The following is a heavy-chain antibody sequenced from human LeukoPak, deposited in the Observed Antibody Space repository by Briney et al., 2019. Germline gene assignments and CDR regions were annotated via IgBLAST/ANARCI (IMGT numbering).Heavy chain of an antibody. CDR2: IYHSGST. V-gene: IGHV4-38-2*01. CDR1: GYSISSGYY. Sequence: SETLSLTCAVSGYSISSGYYWGWIRQPPGKGLEWSGSIYHSGSTYYNPSLKSRVTISVDTSKNQFSLKLSSVTAADTAVYYCARAGGPHCSSTSCHAFDIWGQGAMVTVSS. J-gene: IGHJ3*02. D-gene: IGHD2-2*01. CDR3: ARAGGPHCSSTSCHAFDI.